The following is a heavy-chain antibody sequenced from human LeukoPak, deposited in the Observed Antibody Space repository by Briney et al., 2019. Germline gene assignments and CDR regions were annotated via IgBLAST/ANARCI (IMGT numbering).Heavy chain of an antibody. D-gene: IGHD5-24*01. CDR1: GFTFSDYW. V-gene: IGHV3-7*01. CDR2: IKQDGSET. CDR3: ARGGRRDSSYNYFDY. J-gene: IGHJ4*02. Sequence: GGSLRLSCADSGFTFSDYWMDWVRQAPGKGLEWVANIKQDGSETKYVDSVKGRFTISRDNSKNSLFLQMNSLRVEDTAVYYCARGGRRDSSYNYFDYWGQGILVTVSS.